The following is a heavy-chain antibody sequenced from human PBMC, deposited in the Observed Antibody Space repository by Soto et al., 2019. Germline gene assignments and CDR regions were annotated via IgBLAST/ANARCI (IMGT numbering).Heavy chain of an antibody. D-gene: IGHD4-17*01. J-gene: IGHJ4*02. Sequence: SETLSLTCTVSGGSISNYYWSLIRQPPGKGLEWIGYIYYSGSTNYNPSLKSRVTISVDTSKNQFSLKLSSVTAADTAVYYCARVGGDYFDYWGQGTLVTVSS. CDR1: GGSISNYY. V-gene: IGHV4-59*01. CDR2: IYYSGST. CDR3: ARVGGDYFDY.